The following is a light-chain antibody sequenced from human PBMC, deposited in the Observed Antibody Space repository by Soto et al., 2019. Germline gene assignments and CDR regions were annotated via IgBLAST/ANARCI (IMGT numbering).Light chain of an antibody. CDR2: KAS. CDR3: QQYNNYAFT. Sequence: DIQMTQSPSTLSASVGDRVNITCRASQSISSWLAWYQQKAGEAPKLLMYKASTLDSGVPSRLSGSGSGTEFTLTISSLQPEDFATYYCQQYNNYAFTFGPGTKVDFK. J-gene: IGKJ3*01. CDR1: QSISSW. V-gene: IGKV1-5*03.